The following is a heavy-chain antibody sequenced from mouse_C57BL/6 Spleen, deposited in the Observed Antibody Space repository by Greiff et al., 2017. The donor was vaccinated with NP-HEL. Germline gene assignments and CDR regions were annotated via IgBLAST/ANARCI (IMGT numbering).Heavy chain of an antibody. D-gene: IGHD1-1*01. Sequence: VQLQQSGPELVKPGASVKISCKASGYAFSSSWMNWVKQRPGKGLEWIGRIYPGDGDTNYNGKFKGKATLTADKSSSTAYMQLSSLTSEDSAVYFWSRYYGSFVFDYWGQGTTLTVSS. J-gene: IGHJ2*01. V-gene: IGHV1-82*01. CDR2: IYPGDGDT. CDR1: GYAFSSSW. CDR3: SRYYGSFVFDY.